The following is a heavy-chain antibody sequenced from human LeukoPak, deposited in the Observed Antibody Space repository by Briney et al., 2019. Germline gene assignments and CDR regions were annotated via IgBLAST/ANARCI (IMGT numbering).Heavy chain of an antibody. J-gene: IGHJ6*03. CDR1: GYTFTGYY. Sequence: GASVKVSCKASGYTFTGYYMHWVRQAPGQGLEWMGWINPNSGGTNYVQKFQGRVTMTRDTSISTAYMELSRLRSDDTAVYYCARVMVRGVDKYYYYYMDVWGKGTTVTISS. CDR3: ARVMVRGVDKYYYYYMDV. D-gene: IGHD3-10*01. V-gene: IGHV1-2*02. CDR2: INPNSGGT.